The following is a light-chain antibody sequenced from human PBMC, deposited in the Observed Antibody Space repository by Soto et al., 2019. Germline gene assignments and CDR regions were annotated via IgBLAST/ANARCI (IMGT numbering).Light chain of an antibody. CDR1: QRVSSD. CDR2: GAS. J-gene: IGKJ1*01. V-gene: IGKV3-15*01. Sequence: EIVMTQSPATLSVSPWERATLSCRASQRVSSDVAWYQQKPGQAPRLLIYGASTRATGIPARFSGSGSGTEFTLTINSLQSEDFALYYCQQYNNWPWTFGQGTKVDI. CDR3: QQYNNWPWT.